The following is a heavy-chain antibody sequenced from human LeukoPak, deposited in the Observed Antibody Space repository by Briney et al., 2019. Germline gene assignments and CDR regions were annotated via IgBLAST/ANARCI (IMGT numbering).Heavy chain of an antibody. CDR2: INYDGSST. CDR1: GFTFNNYW. CDR3: AAKRGYSYGSDY. Sequence: PGGSLRLSCAVSGFTFNNYWMHWVRQAPGKGLVWVSRINYDGSSTTYADSVKGRFSISRDNSKNTLYLQMNSLRAEDTAVYYCAAKRGYSYGSDYWGQGTLVTVSS. D-gene: IGHD5-18*01. J-gene: IGHJ4*02. V-gene: IGHV3-74*01.